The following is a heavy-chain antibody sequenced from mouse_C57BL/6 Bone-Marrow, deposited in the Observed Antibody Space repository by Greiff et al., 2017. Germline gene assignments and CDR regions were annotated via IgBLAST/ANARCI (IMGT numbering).Heavy chain of an antibody. D-gene: IGHD1-1*01. V-gene: IGHV14-4*01. CDR2: IDPENGDT. Sequence: VQLQQSGAELVRPGASVKLSCTASGFNIKDDYMHWVQQRPEQGLEWIGWIDPENGDTEYASKFQGKATITADTSSNTAYLQLSSLTSEDTAVYYCTYFTTVAVRYYFDYWGQGTTLTVSS. CDR3: TYFTTVAVRYYFDY. J-gene: IGHJ2*01. CDR1: GFNIKDDY.